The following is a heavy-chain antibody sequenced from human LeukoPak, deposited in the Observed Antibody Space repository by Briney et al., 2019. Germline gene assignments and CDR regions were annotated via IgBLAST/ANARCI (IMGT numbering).Heavy chain of an antibody. CDR2: IYYSGST. D-gene: IGHD6-19*01. V-gene: IGHV4-59*08. CDR3: ARSKSSGWYLYSY. J-gene: IGHJ4*02. Sequence: SETLSLTCTVSGGSISSYYWSWIRQPPGKGLEWIGYIYYSGSTNYNPSLKSRVTISVDTSKNQFSLKLSSVTAADTAVYYCARSKSSGWYLYSYWGQGTLVTVSS. CDR1: GGSISSYY.